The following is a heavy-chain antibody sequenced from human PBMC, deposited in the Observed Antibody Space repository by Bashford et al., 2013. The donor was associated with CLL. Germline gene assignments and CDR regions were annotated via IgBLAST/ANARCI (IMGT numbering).Heavy chain of an antibody. CDR2: MYHSGSA. Sequence: SETLSLTCTVSGVSISDYYWSWIRQHPGKGLEWIGYMYHSGSAYYNPSLKSRVTISVDTSKNQFSLKLSSVTAADTAVYYCARRPYFSDSYGYNHKYYWYFDLWGRGTLVTVSS. D-gene: IGHD3-22*01. CDR3: ARRPYFSDSYGYNHKYYWYFDL. CDR1: GVSISDYY. V-gene: IGHV4-31*03. J-gene: IGHJ2*01.